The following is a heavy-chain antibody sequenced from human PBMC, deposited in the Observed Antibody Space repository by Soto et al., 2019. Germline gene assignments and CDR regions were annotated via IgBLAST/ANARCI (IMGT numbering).Heavy chain of an antibody. J-gene: IGHJ6*02. CDR2: FSGSGGST. CDR3: AQARDTAMAWGGDYDYVMDV. Sequence: EVQVLESGGCLVQPGGSMRLSCAASGFTFSTYSITWVRQAPGKGLEGVSAFSGSGGSTYYADSVKGRFSISRDDSKHTLYLQRHSLRAEDTAVYYCAQARDTAMAWGGDYDYVMDVWGQGTPVTVSS. D-gene: IGHD5-18*01. V-gene: IGHV3-23*01. CDR1: GFTFSTYS.